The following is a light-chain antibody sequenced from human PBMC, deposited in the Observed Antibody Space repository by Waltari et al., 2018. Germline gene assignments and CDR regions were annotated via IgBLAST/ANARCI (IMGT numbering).Light chain of an antibody. CDR2: EVN. CDR1: IINVGGYNY. J-gene: IGLJ2*01. Sequence: SPLTQPPSPSGSPGRSVTVSGAGPIINVGGYNYVSWYQQHPGKAPKLMTYEVNKRPSGVPDRFFGSKSGNTACLTVSGLQAEDEDDYFCSSHAGSNNLLFGGGTKLTVV. V-gene: IGLV2-8*01. CDR3: SSHAGSNNLL.